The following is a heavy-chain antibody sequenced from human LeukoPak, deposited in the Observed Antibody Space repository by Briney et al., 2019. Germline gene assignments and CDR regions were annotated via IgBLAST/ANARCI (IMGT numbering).Heavy chain of an antibody. CDR1: GFTFSNYA. CDR2: IGGSGET. J-gene: IGHJ3*01. Sequence: GGSLRLSCAASGFTFSNYAMSWVRQAPGRGLAWVSGIGGSGETYYADSVKGRFTISRDNSRNTFYVQMNRLRVEDTALYFCARRLSLRFDAFAVWGPGTVVTVSS. V-gene: IGHV3-23*01. CDR3: ARRLSLRFDAFAV. D-gene: IGHD3-3*01.